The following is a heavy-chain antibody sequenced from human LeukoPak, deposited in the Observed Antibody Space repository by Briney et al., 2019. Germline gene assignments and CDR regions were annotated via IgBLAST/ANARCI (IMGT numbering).Heavy chain of an antibody. D-gene: IGHD2-8*01. CDR2: IRSNAYGGTT. CDR1: GFTFGDYA. J-gene: IGHJ4*02. V-gene: IGHV3-49*03. Sequence: PGRSLRLSCTASGFTFGDYAMSWFRQAPGKGLEWVGFIRSNAYGGTTEYAASVKGRFTISRDDSKSIAYLQMNSLKTEDTAVYYCTIEDCTNGVCYTLFDYWGQGTLVTVSS. CDR3: TIEDCTNGVCYTLFDY.